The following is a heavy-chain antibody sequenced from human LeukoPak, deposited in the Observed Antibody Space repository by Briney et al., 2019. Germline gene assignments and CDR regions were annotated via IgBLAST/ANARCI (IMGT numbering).Heavy chain of an antibody. D-gene: IGHD1-1*01. CDR1: GGTFSSYA. CDR3: ARDYPTSGIVTIFDY. J-gene: IGHJ4*02. Sequence: ASVKVSCKASGGTFSSYAISWVRQAPGQGLEWMGRIIPIFGTANYAQKFQGRVTITTDESTSTAYMELSSLRSEDTAVYYCARDYPTSGIVTIFDYWGQGTLVTVSS. V-gene: IGHV1-69*05. CDR2: IIPIFGTA.